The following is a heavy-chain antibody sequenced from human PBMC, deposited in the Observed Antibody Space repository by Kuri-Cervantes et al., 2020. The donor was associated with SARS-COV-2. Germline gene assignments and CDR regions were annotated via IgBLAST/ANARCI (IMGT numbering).Heavy chain of an antibody. D-gene: IGHD5-18*01. CDR3: ARDRPPYSYGPHPLDY. CDR1: GFTFSSYW. J-gene: IGHJ4*02. V-gene: IGHV3-74*01. CDR2: INSDGSST. Sequence: ETLSLTCAASGFTFSSYWMHWVRQAPGKGLVWASRINSDGSSTSYADSVKGRFTISRDNAKNSLYLQMNSLRAEDTAVYYCARDRPPYSYGPHPLDYWGQGTLVTVSS.